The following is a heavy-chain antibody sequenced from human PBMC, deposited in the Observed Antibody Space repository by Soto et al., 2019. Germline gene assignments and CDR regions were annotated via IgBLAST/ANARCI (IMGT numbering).Heavy chain of an antibody. D-gene: IGHD3-22*01. CDR2: VYSSGST. Sequence: PSETLSLTCTVSGGSINSYYWSWIRQSAGKGLEWIGRVYSSGSTFYNPSLKSRLTMSVDTPNNQFSLKLSSVTAADTAVYSCARDKCDSRIDFWGLGTLVTVSS. V-gene: IGHV4-4*07. J-gene: IGHJ4*02. CDR3: ARDKCDSRIDF. CDR1: GGSINSYY.